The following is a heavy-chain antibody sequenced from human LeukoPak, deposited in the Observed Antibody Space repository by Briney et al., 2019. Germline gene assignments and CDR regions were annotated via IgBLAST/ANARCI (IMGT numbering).Heavy chain of an antibody. CDR2: IAYDGSNE. J-gene: IGHJ3*02. Sequence: GGSLRLSCAASGFTFSNYGMHWVRQAPGKGLEWVAVIAYDGSNEYYAEFVKGRFTISRDNSKNTLYLQMYSLRAEDTAVYFCAKDQGVAVAGTDDAFDIWGQGTRVTVSS. CDR1: GFTFSNYG. V-gene: IGHV3-30*18. CDR3: AKDQGVAVAGTDDAFDI. D-gene: IGHD6-19*01.